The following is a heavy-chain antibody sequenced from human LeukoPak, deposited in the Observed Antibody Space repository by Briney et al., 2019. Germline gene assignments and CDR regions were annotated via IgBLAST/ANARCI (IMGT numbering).Heavy chain of an antibody. Sequence: GRSLRLSCAASGFTFSSYAMSWVRQAPGKGLEWVSAISGSGGSTYYADSVKGRFTISRDNSKNTLYLQMNSLRAEDTAVYYCAKDRLYYAFWSAGDWFDPWGQGTLVTVSS. CDR2: ISGSGGST. CDR3: AKDRLYYAFWSAGDWFDP. CDR1: GFTFSSYA. J-gene: IGHJ5*02. V-gene: IGHV3-23*01. D-gene: IGHD3-3*01.